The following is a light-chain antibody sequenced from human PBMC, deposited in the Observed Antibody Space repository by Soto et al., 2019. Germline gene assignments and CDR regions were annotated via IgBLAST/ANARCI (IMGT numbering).Light chain of an antibody. CDR3: SSYISTYTPYI. CDR1: SNDIGGYNY. J-gene: IGLJ1*01. V-gene: IGLV2-14*01. Sequence: QSALTQPASVSGSPGQSITISCTVTSNDIGGYNYVSWYQHLPGKAPKLIIYEVSNRPSGVSNRFSGSKSGNTASLTISGLQAEDEADYYCSSYISTYTPYILGTGTKVTVL. CDR2: EVS.